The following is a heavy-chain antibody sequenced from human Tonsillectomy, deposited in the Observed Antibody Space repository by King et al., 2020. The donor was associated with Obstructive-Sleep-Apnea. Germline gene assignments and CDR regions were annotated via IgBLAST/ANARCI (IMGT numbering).Heavy chain of an antibody. V-gene: IGHV3-9*01. D-gene: IGHD6-19*01. Sequence: VQLVESGGGLVQPGRSLRLSCAASGFTFDDYAMHWVRQAPGKGLEWFSGISWNSGRIGYADSVKGRFTISRDNANHSLFLQMNSLRTEDTALYYCAKDLSSGWYGPVDYWGQGTLVTVSS. CDR2: ISWNSGRI. CDR3: AKDLSSGWYGPVDY. CDR1: GFTFDDYA. J-gene: IGHJ4*02.